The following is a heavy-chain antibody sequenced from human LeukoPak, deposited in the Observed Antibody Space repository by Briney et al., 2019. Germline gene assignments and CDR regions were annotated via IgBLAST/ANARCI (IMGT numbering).Heavy chain of an antibody. D-gene: IGHD6-13*01. J-gene: IGHJ4*02. Sequence: SGGSLRLSCAAAGFTFSSYSMNWVRQAPGKGLEWVSYISSGSSTIYYADSVKGRFTISRDNAKNSLYLQMNSLRDEDTAVYYCAREEAAAGTSDYWGQGTLVTVSS. CDR1: GFTFSSYS. CDR3: AREEAAAGTSDY. CDR2: ISSGSSTI. V-gene: IGHV3-48*02.